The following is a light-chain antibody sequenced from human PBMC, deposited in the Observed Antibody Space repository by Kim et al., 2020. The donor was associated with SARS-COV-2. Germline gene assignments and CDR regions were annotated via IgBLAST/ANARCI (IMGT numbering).Light chain of an antibody. CDR3: QQYNRWPPYI. V-gene: IGKV3-15*01. CDR1: QSVTSN. CDR2: GAS. Sequence: EIVMTQSPATLSVSPGERATLSCRASQSVTSNLAWYQQKPGQAPRLPIYGASIRATGIPDRFSGSGSGTEFTLTISSLQSEDFALYYCQQYNRWPPYIFGQGTKLEI. J-gene: IGKJ2*01.